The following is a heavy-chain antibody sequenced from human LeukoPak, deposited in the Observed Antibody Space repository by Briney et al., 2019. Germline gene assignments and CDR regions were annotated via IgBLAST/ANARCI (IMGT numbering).Heavy chain of an antibody. CDR1: GFTFSSYA. CDR3: ARDSDNWNYDF. D-gene: IGHD1-7*01. J-gene: IGHJ4*02. Sequence: PGGSLRLSCAASGFTFSSYAMHWVRQAPGKGLEWVAIISYDGSNKDYAGSAKGRFTISRDNSKNTLNLQMNSLRGEDTAVYYCARDSDNWNYDFWGQGTLVTVSS. V-gene: IGHV3-30*04. CDR2: ISYDGSNK.